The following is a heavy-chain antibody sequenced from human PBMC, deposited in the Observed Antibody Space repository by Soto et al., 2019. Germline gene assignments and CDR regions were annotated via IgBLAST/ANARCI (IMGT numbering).Heavy chain of an antibody. CDR3: AGLRGYAGSPIEY. CDR1: GGSIISGY. V-gene: IGHV4-59*01. CDR2: ISYSGNT. J-gene: IGHJ4*02. D-gene: IGHD2-15*01. Sequence: PSETLSLTCTVSGGSIISGYWSWIRQPPGKGLEWIGYISYSGNTNYNPSLKSRVTMSVDTPKNQFSLRLSSVTTADTAVYYCAGLRGYAGSPIEYWGQGTLVTVYS.